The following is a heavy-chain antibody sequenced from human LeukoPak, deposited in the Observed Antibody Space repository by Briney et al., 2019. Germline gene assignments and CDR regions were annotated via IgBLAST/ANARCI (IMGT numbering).Heavy chain of an antibody. J-gene: IGHJ2*01. D-gene: IGHD4-11*01. Sequence: PGGSLRLSCAASGSTFSGFSMNWVRLAPGKGLELVSYISSSTDPTYYTDSVKGRFTVSRDDAKSSLYLQMNSLRAEDAAVYYCARAVSNYYFWYFDLWGRGTLVTVSS. CDR3: ARAVSNYYFWYFDL. V-gene: IGHV3-48*01. CDR2: ISSSTDPT. CDR1: GSTFSGFS.